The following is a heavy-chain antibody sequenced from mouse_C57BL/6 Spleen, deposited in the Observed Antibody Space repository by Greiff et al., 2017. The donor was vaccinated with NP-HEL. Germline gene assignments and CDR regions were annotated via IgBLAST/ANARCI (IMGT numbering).Heavy chain of an antibody. J-gene: IGHJ2*01. D-gene: IGHD1-1*01. CDR2: IDPSDSYT. Sequence: QVQLKQPGAELVKPGASVKLSCKASGYTFTSYWMQWVKQRPGQGLEWIGEIDPSDSYTNYNQKFKGKATLTVDTSSSTAYMQLSSLTSEDSAVYYCARGRYYGSSSYYFDYWGQGTTLTVSS. CDR3: ARGRYYGSSSYYFDY. V-gene: IGHV1-50*01. CDR1: GYTFTSYW.